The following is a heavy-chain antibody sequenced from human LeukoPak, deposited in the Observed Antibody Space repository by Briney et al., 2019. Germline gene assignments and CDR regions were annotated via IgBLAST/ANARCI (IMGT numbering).Heavy chain of an antibody. V-gene: IGHV1-18*01. Sequence: GASVKVSCKASGYTFTSYGISWVRRAPGQGLEWMGWISAYNGNTNYAQKLQGRVTMTTDTSTSTAYMELRSLRPDDTAVYYCARYYDILTGPYYFDYWGQGTLVTVSS. CDR2: ISAYNGNT. J-gene: IGHJ4*02. CDR1: GYTFTSYG. D-gene: IGHD3-9*01. CDR3: ARYYDILTGPYYFDY.